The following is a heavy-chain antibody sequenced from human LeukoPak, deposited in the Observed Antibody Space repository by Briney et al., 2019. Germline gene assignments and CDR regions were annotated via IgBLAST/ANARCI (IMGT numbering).Heavy chain of an antibody. CDR1: GGSISSGSYY. V-gene: IGHV4-31*03. Sequence: SETLSLTCTFSGGSISSGSYYWSWIRQHPGKGLEWIGHIYNSGSTYYNPSLQSRVTISVDTSKNQFSLKLSSVTAADTALYYCARAVRNTAMVYYYNGMDVWGQGTTVTVSS. D-gene: IGHD5-18*01. J-gene: IGHJ6*02. CDR3: ARAVRNTAMVYYYNGMDV. CDR2: IYNSGST.